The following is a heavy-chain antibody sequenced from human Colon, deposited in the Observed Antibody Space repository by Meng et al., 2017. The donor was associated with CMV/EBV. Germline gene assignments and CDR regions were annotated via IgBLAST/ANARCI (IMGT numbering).Heavy chain of an antibody. V-gene: IGHV3-30*18. D-gene: IGHD1-26*01. CDR1: EFSFSNYG. CDR3: AKVRGKVGATGYFDS. J-gene: IGHJ4*02. CDR2: ISFDGNNK. Sequence: EFSFSNYGMPWVRQAPGKGLEWVALISFDGNNKYYTDSVKGRFTISRDNSKNTLYLQMNSLRAEDTAVYYCAKVRGKVGATGYFDSWGQGTLVTVSS.